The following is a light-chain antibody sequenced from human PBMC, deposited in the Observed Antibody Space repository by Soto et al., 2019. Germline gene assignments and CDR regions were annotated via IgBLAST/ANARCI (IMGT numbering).Light chain of an antibody. J-gene: IGKJ2*01. CDR1: QTVSSSY. CDR2: GVS. Sequence: EIVLTQSPGTLSLSPGERATLSCRASQTVSSSYLAWYQQQLGQAPRLLIYGVSSRATGIPDRFSGSGSGTDFTLTISRLEPEDFAVYYCQQYGSSPYTFGQGTKLEIK. V-gene: IGKV3-20*01. CDR3: QQYGSSPYT.